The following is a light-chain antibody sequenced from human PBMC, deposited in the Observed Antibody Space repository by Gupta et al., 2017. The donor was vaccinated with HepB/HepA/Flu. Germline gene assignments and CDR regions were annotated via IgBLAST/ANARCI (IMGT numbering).Light chain of an antibody. CDR1: QSVSRS. V-gene: IGKV3-11*01. Sequence: EIVLTQSPVTLSLSPGERATLSCRAGQSVSRSLAWYQQKPGQPPSLLVFDASNRATGVPARFSGSGSGTDFTLTISSLEPEDFAVYYCQQRINWPLTFGGGTRVEIK. CDR3: QQRINWPLT. J-gene: IGKJ4*01. CDR2: DAS.